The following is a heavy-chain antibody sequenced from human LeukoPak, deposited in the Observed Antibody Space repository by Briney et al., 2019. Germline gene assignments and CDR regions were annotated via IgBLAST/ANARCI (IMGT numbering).Heavy chain of an antibody. D-gene: IGHD4-23*01. J-gene: IGHJ3*02. CDR1: GFTFHDNG. Sequence: GGSLRLSCAASGFTFHDNGMSWVRQAPGKGLEWVSGINWNGGSTGYADSVKGRFTISRDNAKNSLYPQMNSLRADDTALYYCARSSDYGCSLAAAGGGAFDIWGQGTMVTVSS. CDR3: ARSSDYGCSLAAAGGGAFDI. V-gene: IGHV3-20*04. CDR2: INWNGGST.